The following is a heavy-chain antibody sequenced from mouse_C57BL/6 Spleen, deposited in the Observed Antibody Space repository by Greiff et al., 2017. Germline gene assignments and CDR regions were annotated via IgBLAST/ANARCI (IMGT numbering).Heavy chain of an antibody. CDR2: IRLKSDNYAT. D-gene: IGHD1-1*01. CDR1: GFTFSNYW. CDR3: TFYYGSSQYYFDY. Sequence: EVKVVESGGGLVQPGGSMKLSCVASGFTFSNYWMNWVRQSPEKGLEWVAQIRLKSDNYATHYAESVKGRFTISRDDSKSSVYLQMNNLRAEDTGIYYCTFYYGSSQYYFDYWGQGTTLTVSS. V-gene: IGHV6-3*01. J-gene: IGHJ2*01.